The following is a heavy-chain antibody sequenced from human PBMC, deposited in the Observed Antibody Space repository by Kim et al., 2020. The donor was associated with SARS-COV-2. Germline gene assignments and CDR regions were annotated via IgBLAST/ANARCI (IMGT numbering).Heavy chain of an antibody. CDR2: TYYRSKWYN. D-gene: IGHD6-19*01. V-gene: IGHV6-1*01. CDR1: GNSVSSNSVT. J-gene: IGHJ4*02. CDR3: ARRDSSGRIDS. Sequence: SQTLSLTCAISGNSVSSNSVTWNWIRQSPSRGLEWLGRTYYRSKWYNDYAESVKSRISINPDTSKNQFSLQLNSVTPEDTAVYYCARRDSSGRIDSWGQGTLVTVSS.